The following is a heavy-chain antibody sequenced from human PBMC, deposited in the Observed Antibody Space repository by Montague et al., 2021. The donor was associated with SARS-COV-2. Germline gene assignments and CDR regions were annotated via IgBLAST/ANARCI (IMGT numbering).Heavy chain of an antibody. J-gene: IGHJ4*02. V-gene: IGHV4-39*01. CDR1: GGSISSSSYY. D-gene: IGHD6-19*01. CDR3: ARHLPGIVVAEPAAADY. CDR2: FYYSGST. Sequence: SETLSLTCTVSGGSISSSSYYWGWIRQPPGKGLEWIGSFYYSGSTYYNPSLKSRVTISVDTSKNQFSLKVSSVTAADTAVYYCARHLPGIVVAEPAAADYWGQGTLVTVPS.